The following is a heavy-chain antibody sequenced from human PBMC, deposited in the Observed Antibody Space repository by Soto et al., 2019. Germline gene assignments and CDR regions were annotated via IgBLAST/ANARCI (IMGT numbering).Heavy chain of an antibody. Sequence: GAPVEVSCKASWYTFSRFGIRLVGQGPGQRIEWMGGISAYNGNTNYAQKLQGRVTMTTDTSTSTAYMELRSLRSDDTAVYYCARDWEGFGELLGGDAFDIWGQGTMVTVSS. V-gene: IGHV1-18*01. CDR3: ARDWEGFGELLGGDAFDI. CDR2: ISAYNGNT. CDR1: WYTFSRFG. J-gene: IGHJ3*02. D-gene: IGHD3-10*01.